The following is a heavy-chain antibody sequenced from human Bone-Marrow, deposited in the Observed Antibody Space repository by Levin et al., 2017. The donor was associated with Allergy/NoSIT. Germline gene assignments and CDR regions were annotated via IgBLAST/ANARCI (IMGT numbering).Heavy chain of an antibody. V-gene: IGHV4-61*01. CDR3: ARGSYFGGLSFDC. CDR2: IYHSGST. Sequence: SQTLSLPCTVSGGSVRSGSYYWRWIRQPPGKGLEWIAYIYHSGSTKYNPSLKSRVTISLDTSRNQFSLRLTSLTAADTAVYYCARGSYFGGLSFDCWGKGTLVTVSS. J-gene: IGHJ4*02. D-gene: IGHD4-23*01. CDR1: GGSVRSGSYY.